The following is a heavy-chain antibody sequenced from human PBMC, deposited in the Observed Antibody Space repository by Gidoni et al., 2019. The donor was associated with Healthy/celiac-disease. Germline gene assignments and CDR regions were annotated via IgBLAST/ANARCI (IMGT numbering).Heavy chain of an antibody. CDR2: IYHSGST. Sequence: QVQLQESGPGLVKPSETLSLTCAVSGYSISSGYYWGWIRQPPGKGLEWIGSIYHSGSTYYNPSLKSRVTISVDTSKNQFSLKLSSVTAADTAVYYCARDRVVVVVARRSLNYGMDVWGQGTTVTVSS. CDR1: GYSISSGYY. V-gene: IGHV4-38-2*02. D-gene: IGHD2-15*01. J-gene: IGHJ6*02. CDR3: ARDRVVVVVARRSLNYGMDV.